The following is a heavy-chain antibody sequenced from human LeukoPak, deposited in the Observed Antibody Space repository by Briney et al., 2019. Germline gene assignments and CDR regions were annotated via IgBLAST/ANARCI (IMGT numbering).Heavy chain of an antibody. J-gene: IGHJ5*02. CDR1: GYSISSGYY. CDR3: ARSKEVAAADDNCFDP. Sequence: ETWETLSLTCAVSGYSISSGYYWGWIRQPPGKGLEWIGSIYHSGSTYYNPSLKSRVTISVDTSKNQFSLKLSSVTAPDTAVYYSARSKEVAAADDNCFDPWGQRTLVTVSS. CDR2: IYHSGST. V-gene: IGHV4-38-2*01. D-gene: IGHD6-13*01.